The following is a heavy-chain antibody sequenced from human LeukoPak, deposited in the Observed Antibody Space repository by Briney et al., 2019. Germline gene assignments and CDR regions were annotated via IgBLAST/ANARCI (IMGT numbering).Heavy chain of an antibody. CDR1: GYSFTSYW. Sequence: GESLKISCKGSGYSFTSYWIGWVRQMPGKGLEWMGIIYPGDSDTRYSPSFQGQVTISADKSISTAYLQWSSLKASDTAMYYCARLGPYGPRGRGYNWFDPWGQGTLVTVSS. V-gene: IGHV5-51*01. D-gene: IGHD4/OR15-4a*01. CDR2: IYPGDSDT. J-gene: IGHJ5*02. CDR3: ARLGPYGPRGRGYNWFDP.